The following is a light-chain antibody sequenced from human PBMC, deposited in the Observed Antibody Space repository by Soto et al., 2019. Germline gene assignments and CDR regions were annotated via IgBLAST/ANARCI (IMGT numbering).Light chain of an antibody. CDR2: EVR. V-gene: IGLV2-14*01. CDR1: SRDVGGYNF. J-gene: IGLJ3*02. Sequence: QSVLTRPASVSGSPGQSITISCSGTSRDVGGYNFVAWFQQHPGKAPKLLIYEVRNRPSGVSDRFSASKSGNTASLTISGLQAEDEADYFCSSSTGTNTWVFGGGTQLTVL. CDR3: SSSTGTNTWV.